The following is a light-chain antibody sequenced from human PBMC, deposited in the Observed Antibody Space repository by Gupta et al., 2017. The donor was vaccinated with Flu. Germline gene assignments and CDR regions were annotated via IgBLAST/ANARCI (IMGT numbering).Light chain of an antibody. CDR1: RSDVGGYNH. V-gene: IGLV2-14*01. J-gene: IGLJ2*01. Sequence: QSPLTQPASVSGSPGQSITISCTGTRSDVGGYNHVSWYQQHPGKAPRLMIYEVSNRPSGVSNRFSGSKSGNTASLTISGLQAEDEADYHCSSYTSSKTVIFGGGTKLTVL. CDR3: SSYTSSKTVI. CDR2: EVS.